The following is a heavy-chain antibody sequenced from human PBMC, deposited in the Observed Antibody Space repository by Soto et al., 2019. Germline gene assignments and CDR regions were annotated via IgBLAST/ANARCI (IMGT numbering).Heavy chain of an antibody. D-gene: IGHD1-26*01. V-gene: IGHV4-34*01. CDR2: INHSVST. Sequence: QVQLQQWGAGLLKPSETLSLTCAVYGGSFSGYYWSWIRQPPGKGLEWIGEINHSVSTNYNPSIKSRVTISVDTSKNQFSLKLSSVTAADTAVYYCARSKGGAHWFDPWGQGTLVTVSS. CDR3: ARSKGGAHWFDP. J-gene: IGHJ5*02. CDR1: GGSFSGYY.